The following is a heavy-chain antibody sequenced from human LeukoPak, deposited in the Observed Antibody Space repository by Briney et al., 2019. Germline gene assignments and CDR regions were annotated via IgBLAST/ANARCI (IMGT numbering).Heavy chain of an antibody. V-gene: IGHV4-39*01. CDR1: GGSLSSSSFY. J-gene: IGHJ6*02. CDR3: ARQKVGSDYYYYYGMDV. D-gene: IGHD2-2*01. CDR2: IYYSGST. Sequence: SETLSLTCTVSGGSLSSSSFYWGWIRQAPGKGLEWVASIYYSGSTNYNPSLKSRVTISVDTSKNQFSLKLSSVTAADTAMYYCARQKVGSDYYYYYGMDVWGQGTTVTVSS.